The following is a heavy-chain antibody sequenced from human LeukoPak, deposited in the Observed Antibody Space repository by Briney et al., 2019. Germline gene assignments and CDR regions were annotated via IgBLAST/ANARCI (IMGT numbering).Heavy chain of an antibody. CDR3: ARVLRQQRYNWFDP. CDR1: GFTFSRYS. Sequence: GGSLRLSCAVSGFTFSRYSMNWVRQAPGKGLEWVSSISISGSYIYYADSVKGRFTISRDNAKNSLYLQMNSLRAEDTAVYYCARVLRQQRYNWFDPWGQGTLVTVSS. D-gene: IGHD1/OR15-1a*01. V-gene: IGHV3-21*01. J-gene: IGHJ5*02. CDR2: ISISGSYI.